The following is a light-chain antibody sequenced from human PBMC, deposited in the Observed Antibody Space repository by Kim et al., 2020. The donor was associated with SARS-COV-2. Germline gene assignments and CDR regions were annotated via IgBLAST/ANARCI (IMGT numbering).Light chain of an antibody. CDR1: QSVNSN. Sequence: VSPRERATLSCRASQSVNSNLAWYQQKPGQAPRLLIYGASTRATDIPDRFSGSGSGTEFTLIISNLHSEDIAVYYCQQYDNWPPYTFGQGTKLEI. CDR3: QQYDNWPPYT. V-gene: IGKV3-15*01. CDR2: GAS. J-gene: IGKJ2*01.